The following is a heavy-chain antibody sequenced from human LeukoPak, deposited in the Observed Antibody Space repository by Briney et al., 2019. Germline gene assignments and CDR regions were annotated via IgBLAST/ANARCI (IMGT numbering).Heavy chain of an antibody. Sequence: ASVKVSCKVSGYTLTKLSMHWVRQAPGKGLEWMGGFDPEDGETIYAQKFQGRVTMTEDTSTDTAYMELSSLRSEDTAVYYCATGGAAAGLNWFDPWGQGTLVTVSS. D-gene: IGHD6-13*01. V-gene: IGHV1-24*01. J-gene: IGHJ5*02. CDR3: ATGGAAAGLNWFDP. CDR1: GYTLTKLS. CDR2: FDPEDGET.